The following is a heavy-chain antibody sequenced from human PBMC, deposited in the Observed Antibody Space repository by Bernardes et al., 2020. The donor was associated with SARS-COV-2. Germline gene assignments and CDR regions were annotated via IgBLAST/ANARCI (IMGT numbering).Heavy chain of an antibody. CDR1: SGSFSGYY. CDR3: ARGRAAVVSHFMLLFTNWYSDL. CDR2: INDTGST. D-gene: IGHD2-15*01. V-gene: IGHV4-34*01. J-gene: IGHJ2*01. Sequence: SESLSLTCDVYSGSFSGYYWSWLRQTPGEGLEWIGEINDTGSTKYNPALKSRVTISVDPSKNQFSLKLNSVTAADTAVYYCARGRAAVVSHFMLLFTNWYSDLWGRGTLVTVSS.